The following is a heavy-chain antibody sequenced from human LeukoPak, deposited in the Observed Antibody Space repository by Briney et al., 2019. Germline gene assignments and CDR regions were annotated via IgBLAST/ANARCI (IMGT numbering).Heavy chain of an antibody. J-gene: IGHJ4*02. CDR1: GFTFSSYA. CDR2: ISGSGGTT. D-gene: IGHD6-19*01. V-gene: IGHV3-23*01. CDR3: ARDVAVAGEFDY. Sequence: GGSLRLSCAASGFTFSSYAMNWVRQAPGKGLEWVSAISGSGGTTHYADSVKGRITISRDNSKNTLYLQMNSLRAEDTAVYYCARDVAVAGEFDYWGQGTLVTVSS.